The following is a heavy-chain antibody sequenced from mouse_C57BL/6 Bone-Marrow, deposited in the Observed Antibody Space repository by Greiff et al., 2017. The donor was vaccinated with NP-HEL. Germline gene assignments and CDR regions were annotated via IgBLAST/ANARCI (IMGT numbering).Heavy chain of an antibody. Sequence: VQLKQSGPELVKPGASVKMSCKASGYTFTDYNMHWVKQSHGKSLEWIGYINPNNGGTSYNQKFKGKATLTVNKSSSTAYMELRSLTSEDSAVYYCAGGYGSSSVYFDYWGQGTTLTVSS. CDR3: AGGYGSSSVYFDY. J-gene: IGHJ2*01. CDR1: GYTFTDYN. D-gene: IGHD1-1*01. CDR2: INPNNGGT. V-gene: IGHV1-22*01.